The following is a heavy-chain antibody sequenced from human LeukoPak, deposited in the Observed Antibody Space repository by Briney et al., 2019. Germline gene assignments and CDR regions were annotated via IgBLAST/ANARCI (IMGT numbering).Heavy chain of an antibody. D-gene: IGHD3-3*01. Sequence: PGGSLRLSCAASGFTFDDYAMHWVRQAPGKGLEWVSGISWNSGSIGYADSVKGRFTISRDNAKNSLYLQMNSLRAEDTALYYCAKDMFWTSYYDFWRGYYVYSYYSGIDVWGQGTTVSVSS. CDR1: GFTFDDYA. CDR3: AKDMFWTSYYDFWRGYYVYSYYSGIDV. V-gene: IGHV3-9*01. J-gene: IGHJ6*02. CDR2: ISWNSGSI.